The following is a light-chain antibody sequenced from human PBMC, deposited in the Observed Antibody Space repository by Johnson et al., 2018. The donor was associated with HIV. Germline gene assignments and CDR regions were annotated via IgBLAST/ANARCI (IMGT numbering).Light chain of an antibody. CDR2: ETN. J-gene: IGLJ1*01. CDR3: GTWDSSLSAGGV. Sequence: QSVLTQPPSVSAAPGQKVTISCSGSSSNIGNNYVSWYQQLPGTAPKLLIFETNKRPSGIPDRFPGSKSGTSATLGITGLQTWDEADYYCGTWDSSLSAGGVFGTGTKVTVL. CDR1: SSNIGNNY. V-gene: IGLV1-51*02.